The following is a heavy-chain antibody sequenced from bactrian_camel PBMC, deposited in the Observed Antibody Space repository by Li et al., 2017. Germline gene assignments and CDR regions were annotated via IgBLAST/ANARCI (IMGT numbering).Heavy chain of an antibody. CDR3: VADLAPISFMATMILLGQTPPKVWS. D-gene: IGHD4*01. CDR2: VYTGSGNT. J-gene: IGHJ6*01. CDR1: GIAGTLTS. V-gene: IGHV3S54*01. Sequence: VQLVESGGGSVQAGGSLRLSCSASGIAGTLTSLGWFRQAPGKEREGVARVYTGSGNTYYADSVKGRFTISRDNAKNTLYLQLNSLKTEDTAMYYCVADLAPISFMATMILLGQTPPKVWSLGPGDPGHRL.